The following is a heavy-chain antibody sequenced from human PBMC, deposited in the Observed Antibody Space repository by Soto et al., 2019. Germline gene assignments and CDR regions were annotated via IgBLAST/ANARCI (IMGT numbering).Heavy chain of an antibody. CDR1: GGSISSGGYY. D-gene: IGHD3-16*01. CDR3: ARPEISTRSNDYPYPFDH. CDR2: IYYSGTT. V-gene: IGHV4-31*03. Sequence: SETLSLTCTVSGGSISSGGYYWSWIRQHPGKGLEWIGYIYYSGTTYYNPSLKSRVTISVDTSKNQFSLKLSSVTAADTAVYYCARPEISTRSNDYPYPFDHWGQGTLVTVSS. J-gene: IGHJ4*02.